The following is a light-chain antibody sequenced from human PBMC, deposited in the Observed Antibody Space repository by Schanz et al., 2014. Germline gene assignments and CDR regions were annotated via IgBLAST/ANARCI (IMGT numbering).Light chain of an antibody. CDR2: DVS. J-gene: IGLJ2*01. Sequence: QSALTQPASVSGSPGQSITISCTGTSSDVGGYNYVSWYQQHPGKAPKLMIYDVSNRPSGVPDRFSGSKSGNTASLTISGLQAEDEADYYCCSYAVVTSVIFGGGTKVTVL. CDR1: SSDVGGYNY. CDR3: CSYAVVTSVI. V-gene: IGLV2-14*01.